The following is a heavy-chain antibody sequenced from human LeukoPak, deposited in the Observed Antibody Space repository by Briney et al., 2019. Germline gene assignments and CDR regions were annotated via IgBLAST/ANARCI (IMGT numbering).Heavy chain of an antibody. V-gene: IGHV3-23*01. D-gene: IGHD4/OR15-4a*01. J-gene: IGHJ6*02. CDR1: GFTFDNYA. Sequence: GGSLRLSCAASGFTFDNYAMNWVRQAPRKGLEWVLGISGSGVNTYYAASVKGRFTISRDNSKNTLYLQLNSLRGEDTAIYYCARDTSYNYGAHAMDVWGQGTTVTVSS. CDR2: ISGSGVNT. CDR3: ARDTSYNYGAHAMDV.